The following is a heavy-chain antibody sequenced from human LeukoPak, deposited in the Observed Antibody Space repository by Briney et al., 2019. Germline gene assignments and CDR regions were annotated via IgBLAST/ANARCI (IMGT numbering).Heavy chain of an antibody. CDR1: GGTIDDYG. CDR3: ARDRGGTFGI. CDR2: IYTGGST. J-gene: IGHJ4*02. D-gene: IGHD2-15*01. Sequence: GGSLRLSCAASGGTIDDYGMSWVRQAPGKGLEWVSVIYTGGSTYYADSVKGRFTISRDNSKNTLFLQMSSLRGEDTAVYFCARDRGGTFGIWGQGTLVTVSS. V-gene: IGHV3-53*01.